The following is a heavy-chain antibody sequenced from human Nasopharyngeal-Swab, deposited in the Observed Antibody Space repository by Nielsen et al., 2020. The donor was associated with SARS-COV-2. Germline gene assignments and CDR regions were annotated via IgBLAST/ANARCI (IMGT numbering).Heavy chain of an antibody. Sequence: GASLKISCAASGFTFSSYAMSWVRQAPGKGLEWVSAISGSGGSTYYADSVKGRFTISRDNSKNTLYLQMNSLRAEDTAVYYCAKDSVFRVGATSYFDYWGQGTLVTVSS. CDR2: ISGSGGST. CDR3: AKDSVFRVGATSYFDY. J-gene: IGHJ4*02. CDR1: GFTFSSYA. V-gene: IGHV3-23*01. D-gene: IGHD1-26*01.